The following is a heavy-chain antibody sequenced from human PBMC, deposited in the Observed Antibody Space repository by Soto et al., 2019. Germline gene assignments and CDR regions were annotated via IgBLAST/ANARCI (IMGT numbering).Heavy chain of an antibody. CDR2: IYYSGST. CDR1: GGSLSSSSYY. J-gene: IGHJ5*02. Sequence: SETLSLTCYISGGSLSSSSYYWGWIRQPPGKGLEWIGSIYYSGSTYYNPSLKSRVTISVDTSKNQFSLKLSSVTAADTAVYYCASPKIAFYNWFDPWGQGTLVTDS. V-gene: IGHV4-39*01. CDR3: ASPKIAFYNWFDP. D-gene: IGHD3-3*02.